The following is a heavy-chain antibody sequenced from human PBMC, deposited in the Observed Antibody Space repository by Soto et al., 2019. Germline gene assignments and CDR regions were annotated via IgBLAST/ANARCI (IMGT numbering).Heavy chain of an antibody. Sequence: ETLSLTCLVSGQYIKSNFWWAWVRQSPGKDLEWIGEIYHSGSAIYTPSLKNRVTLSLDESKNEFSLNMDSVTAADTAIYYCATLPPRIVVTLLPIPTWGQGIQVTVS. D-gene: IGHD2-21*01. CDR2: IYHSGSA. CDR3: ATLPPRIVVTLLPIPT. J-gene: IGHJ5*02. CDR1: GQYIKSNFW. V-gene: IGHV4-4*02.